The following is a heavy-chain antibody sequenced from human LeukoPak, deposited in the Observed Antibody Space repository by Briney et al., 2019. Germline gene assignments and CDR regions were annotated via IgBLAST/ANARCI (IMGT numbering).Heavy chain of an antibody. J-gene: IGHJ6*02. Sequence: ASVKVSCKASGYTFTSYGISWVRQAPGQGLEWMGWIGAYNGNTNYAQKLQGRVTMTTDTSTSTAYMELRSLRSDDTAVYYCARNITIFGVVSYYYGMDVWGQGTTVTVSS. V-gene: IGHV1-18*01. D-gene: IGHD3-3*01. CDR1: GYTFTSYG. CDR3: ARNITIFGVVSYYYGMDV. CDR2: IGAYNGNT.